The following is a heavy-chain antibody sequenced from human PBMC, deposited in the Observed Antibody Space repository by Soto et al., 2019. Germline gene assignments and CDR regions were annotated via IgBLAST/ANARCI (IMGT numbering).Heavy chain of an antibody. Sequence: GASVKVSCKASGYTFTSYAMHWVRQAPGQRLEWMGWINAGNGNTKYSQKLQGRVTMTTDTSTSTAYMELRSLRSDDTAVYYCARVADYQLLNYFDYWGQGTLVTVSS. V-gene: IGHV1-3*01. J-gene: IGHJ4*02. D-gene: IGHD2-2*01. CDR3: ARVADYQLLNYFDY. CDR2: INAGNGNT. CDR1: GYTFTSYA.